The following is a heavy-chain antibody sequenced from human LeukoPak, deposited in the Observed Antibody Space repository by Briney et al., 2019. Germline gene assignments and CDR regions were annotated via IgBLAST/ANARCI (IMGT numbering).Heavy chain of an antibody. CDR3: ARDRITISGLDY. D-gene: IGHD3-9*01. Sequence: GGSLRLSCAASEFTFSNYWMTWVRQAPGKGLEWVAVISYDGSNKYYADSVKGRFTISRDNSKNTLYPQMNSLRAEDTAVYYCARDRITISGLDYWGQGTLVTVSS. V-gene: IGHV3-30-3*01. CDR1: EFTFSNYW. J-gene: IGHJ4*02. CDR2: ISYDGSNK.